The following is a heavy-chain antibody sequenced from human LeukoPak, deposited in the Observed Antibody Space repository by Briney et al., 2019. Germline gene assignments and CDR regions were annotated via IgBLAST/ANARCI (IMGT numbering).Heavy chain of an antibody. CDR2: IYHSGST. CDR3: ARIDILTGYFNY. V-gene: IGHV4-38-2*02. CDR1: GYSISSGYY. J-gene: IGHJ4*02. D-gene: IGHD3-9*01. Sequence: PSETLSLTCTVSGYSISSGYYWGWIRQPPGKGLEWLGGIYHSGSTYYNPSLKSRDTISVDTPKNQFSLKLSSVTAADTAVYYCARIDILTGYFNYWGQGTLVSVSS.